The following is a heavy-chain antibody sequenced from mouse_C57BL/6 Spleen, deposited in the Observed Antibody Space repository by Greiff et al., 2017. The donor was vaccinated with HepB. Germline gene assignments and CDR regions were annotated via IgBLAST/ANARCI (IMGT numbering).Heavy chain of an antibody. CDR3: AICDDYDVSDGYAMGY. J-gene: IGHJ4*01. Sequence: VQLQQPGAELVKPGASVKVSCKASGYTFTSYWMHWVKQRPGQGLEWIGRIHPSDSDTNYNQKFKGKATLTVDKSSSTAYMQLSSLTSEDSAVYYGAICDDYDVSDGYAMGYWGQGTSVTVSA. CDR1: GYTFTSYW. CDR2: IHPSDSDT. D-gene: IGHD2-4*01. V-gene: IGHV1-74*01.